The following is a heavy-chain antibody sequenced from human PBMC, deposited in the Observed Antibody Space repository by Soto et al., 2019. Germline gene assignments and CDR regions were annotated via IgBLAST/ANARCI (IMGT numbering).Heavy chain of an antibody. CDR2: IYYSGST. V-gene: IGHV4-39*01. D-gene: IGHD3-3*01. Sequence: SETLSLTCTVSGGSISSSSYYWGWIRQPPGKGLEWIGSIYYSGSTYYNPSLKSRVTISVDTSKNQFSLKLSSVTAADTAVYYCARHYDFWSGYYPTEFYYYYGMDVWAQGTTVTVSS. CDR3: ARHYDFWSGYYPTEFYYYYGMDV. J-gene: IGHJ6*02. CDR1: GGSISSSSYY.